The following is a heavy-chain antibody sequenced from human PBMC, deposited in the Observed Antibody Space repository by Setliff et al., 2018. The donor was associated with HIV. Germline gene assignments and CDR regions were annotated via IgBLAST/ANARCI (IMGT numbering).Heavy chain of an antibody. CDR2: INHSGST. CDR3: ARGRLYGVVDY. Sequence: SETLSLTCAVDGGSFSGYYWSWIRQPPGKGLEWIGEINHSGSTNYNPSLKSRVTISVDTPKNQFSLKLTSVTAADTAVYYCARGRLYGVVDYWGQGTLVTVSS. CDR1: GGSFSGYY. V-gene: IGHV4-34*01. D-gene: IGHD3-10*01. J-gene: IGHJ4*02.